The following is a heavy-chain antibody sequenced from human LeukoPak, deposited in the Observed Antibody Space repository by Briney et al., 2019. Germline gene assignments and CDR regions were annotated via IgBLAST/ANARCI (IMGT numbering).Heavy chain of an antibody. D-gene: IGHD4-23*01. CDR1: GGSISSSNW. CDR3: ASRDYGGNFDY. CDR2: IYHSGST. V-gene: IGHV4-4*02. Sequence: SSETLSLTCAVSGGSISSSNWWSWVRQPPGKGLEWIGEIYHSGSTNYNPSLKSRVTISVYKSKNQFSLKLSSVTAADTAVYYCASRDYGGNFDYWGQGTLVTVSS. J-gene: IGHJ4*02.